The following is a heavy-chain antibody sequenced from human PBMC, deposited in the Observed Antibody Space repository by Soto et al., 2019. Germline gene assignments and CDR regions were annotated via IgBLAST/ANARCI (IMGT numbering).Heavy chain of an antibody. V-gene: IGHV3-23*01. J-gene: IGHJ6*02. CDR1: GFSFGGYA. CDR3: AKWGGYYPYYHEMDV. Sequence: EVQLLESGGALVQPGGSLRLSCAASGFSFGGYAMSWVRQAPGKGLGWVSGISGGGTSIYYADSVKGRFTISRDSSMVYLQMNSLRAEDTAVYYCAKWGGYYPYYHEMDVWGQGTTVTVSS. D-gene: IGHD1-26*01. CDR2: ISGGGTSI.